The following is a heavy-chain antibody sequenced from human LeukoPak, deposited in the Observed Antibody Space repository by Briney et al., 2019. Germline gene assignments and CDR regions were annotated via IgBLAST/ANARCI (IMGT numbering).Heavy chain of an antibody. D-gene: IGHD3-10*01. V-gene: IGHV3-23*01. J-gene: IGHJ4*02. Sequence: GGSLRLSCAASGFTFSSYAMSWVRQAPGKGLEWVSAISGSGGSTYYADSVKGRFTISRDNSKNTLYLQMNSLRAEDTAVYYCANDRARITMVRGVFDHWGQGTLVTVSS. CDR3: ANDRARITMVRGVFDH. CDR1: GFTFSSYA. CDR2: ISGSGGST.